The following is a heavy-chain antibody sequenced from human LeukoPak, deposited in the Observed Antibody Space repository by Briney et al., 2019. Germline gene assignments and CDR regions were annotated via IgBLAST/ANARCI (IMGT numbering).Heavy chain of an antibody. Sequence: GGSLRLSCAASGFTFSSYAMHWVRQAPGKGLEYVSAISSNGGSTYYANSVKGRFTISRDNSKNTLYLQMGSLRAEDMAVYYCARSRPGIAVAPDYWGQGTLVTVSS. CDR3: ARSRPGIAVAPDY. CDR2: ISSNGGST. D-gene: IGHD6-19*01. V-gene: IGHV3-64*01. CDR1: GFTFSSYA. J-gene: IGHJ4*02.